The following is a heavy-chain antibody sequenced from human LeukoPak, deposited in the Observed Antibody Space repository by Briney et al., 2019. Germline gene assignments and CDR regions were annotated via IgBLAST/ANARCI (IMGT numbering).Heavy chain of an antibody. D-gene: IGHD3-3*01. J-gene: IGHJ4*02. CDR1: GFTFSSYS. V-gene: IGHV3-21*01. CDR2: ISSSSSYI. CDR3: ARDERYDFWSGYSNY. Sequence: GGSLRLSCAASGFTFSSYSMNWVRQAPGKGLEWVSSISSSSSYIYYADSVKGRFTISRDNAKNSLYLQMNSLRAEDTAVYYCARDERYDFWSGYSNYWGQGTLVPVSS.